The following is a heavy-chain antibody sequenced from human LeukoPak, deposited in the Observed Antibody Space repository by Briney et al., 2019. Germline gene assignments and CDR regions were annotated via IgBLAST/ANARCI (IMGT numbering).Heavy chain of an antibody. CDR2: IYYSGST. CDR3: ARATRGYRPL. CDR1: GGSISSYY. Sequence: SETLSLTCTVSGGSISSYYWSWIRQPPGKGLEWIGYIYYSGSTNYNPSLKSRVTISVDTSKNQFSLKLSSVTAADTAVYYCARATRGYRPLWGQGTLVTVSS. D-gene: IGHD5-18*01. J-gene: IGHJ4*02. V-gene: IGHV4-59*01.